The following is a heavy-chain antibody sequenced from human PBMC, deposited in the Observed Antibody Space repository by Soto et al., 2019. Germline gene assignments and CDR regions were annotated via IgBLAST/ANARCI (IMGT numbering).Heavy chain of an antibody. D-gene: IGHD3-9*01. Sequence: QVQLQQWGAGLLKPSETLSLTCAVYGGSFSGYYWSWIRQPPGKGLEWIGEINHSGSTNYHPSHTSRVTQSVDTSKNQFSLKLSSVTAADTAVYYCARKRKTGYYYYYLDVWGKGTTVTVSS. J-gene: IGHJ6*03. CDR3: ARKRKTGYYYYYLDV. CDR1: GGSFSGYY. CDR2: INHSGST. V-gene: IGHV4-34*01.